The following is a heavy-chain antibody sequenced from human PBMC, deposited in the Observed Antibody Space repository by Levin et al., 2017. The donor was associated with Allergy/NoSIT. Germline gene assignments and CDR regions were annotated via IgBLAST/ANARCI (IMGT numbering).Heavy chain of an antibody. CDR3: ARVWEPYGSGSYDY. V-gene: IGHV3-30-3*01. D-gene: IGHD3-10*01. CDR2: ISYDGSNK. J-gene: IGHJ4*02. Sequence: GGSLRLSCAASGFTFSSYAMHWVRQAPGKGLEWVAVISYDGSNKYYADSVKGRFTISRDNSKNTLYLQMNSLRAEDTAVYYCARVWEPYGSGSYDYWGQGTLVTVSS. CDR1: GFTFSSYA.